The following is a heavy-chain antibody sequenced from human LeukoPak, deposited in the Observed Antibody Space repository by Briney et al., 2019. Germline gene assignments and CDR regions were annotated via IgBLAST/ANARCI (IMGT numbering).Heavy chain of an antibody. V-gene: IGHV4-34*01. CDR2: INHSGST. CDR3: ARGGVVVIRNWFDP. D-gene: IGHD3-22*01. Sequence: PSETLSLTCAVYGGSFSGYYWSWIRQPPGKGLEWIGEINHSGSTNYNPSLKSRVTISVDTSKNQFSLKLSSVTAADTAVYYCARGGVVVIRNWFDPRGQGTLVSVSS. CDR1: GGSFSGYY. J-gene: IGHJ5*02.